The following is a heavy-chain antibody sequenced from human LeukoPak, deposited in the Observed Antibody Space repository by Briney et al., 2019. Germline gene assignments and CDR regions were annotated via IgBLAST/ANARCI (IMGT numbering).Heavy chain of an antibody. Sequence: ASVKVSCKASGYTFTGYYMHWVRQAPGQGLEWMGWINPNSGGTNYAQKLQGRVTMTTDTSTSTAYMELRSLRSDDTAVYYCARYEPRYYDFWSGRPTPFDYWGQGTLVTVSS. D-gene: IGHD3-3*01. V-gene: IGHV1-2*02. CDR1: GYTFTGYY. J-gene: IGHJ4*02. CDR3: ARYEPRYYDFWSGRPTPFDY. CDR2: INPNSGGT.